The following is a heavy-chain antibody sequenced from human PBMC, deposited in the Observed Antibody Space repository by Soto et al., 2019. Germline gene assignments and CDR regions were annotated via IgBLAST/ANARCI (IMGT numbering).Heavy chain of an antibody. CDR1: GSSFSSHW. V-gene: IGHV5-51*01. Sequence: HGESLKISCQGSGSSFSSHWIGWVRQMPGKGLEWMGTIFPGDSDTRYSPSFQGQVTISVDKSISTAYLQWSSLKASDTAMYYCASRASYSSGWYFDYWGQGTLVTVSS. CDR3: ASRASYSSGWYFDY. D-gene: IGHD6-19*01. J-gene: IGHJ4*02. CDR2: IFPGDSDT.